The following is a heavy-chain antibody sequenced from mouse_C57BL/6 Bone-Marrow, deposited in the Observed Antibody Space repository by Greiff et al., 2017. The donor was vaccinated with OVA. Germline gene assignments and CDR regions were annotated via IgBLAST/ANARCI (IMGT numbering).Heavy chain of an antibody. J-gene: IGHJ2*01. D-gene: IGHD1-1*01. CDR3: ARGGDYYGSSYGY. V-gene: IGHV1-82*01. Sequence: VQLQQSGPELVKPGASVKISCKASGYAFSSSWMNWVKQRPGKGLEWIGRIYPGDGDTNSNGKFKGKATLTADKSSSTAYMQLSSLTSEDSAVYFCARGGDYYGSSYGYWGQGTTLTVSS. CDR2: IYPGDGDT. CDR1: GYAFSSSW.